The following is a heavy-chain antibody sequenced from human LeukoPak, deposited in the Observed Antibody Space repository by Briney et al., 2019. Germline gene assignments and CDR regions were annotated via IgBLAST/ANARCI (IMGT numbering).Heavy chain of an antibody. CDR2: INPSGGST. CDR3: ARMPDFTIFTNYYMDV. CDR1: GYTFTSYY. D-gene: IGHD3-3*01. V-gene: IGHV1-46*01. Sequence: ASVKVSCKASGYTFTSYYMHWVRQAPGQGLEWMGIINPSGGSTSYAQKFQGRVTMTRDTSTSTVYMELSSLRSEDTAVYYCARMPDFTIFTNYYMDVWGKGTTVTVSS. J-gene: IGHJ6*03.